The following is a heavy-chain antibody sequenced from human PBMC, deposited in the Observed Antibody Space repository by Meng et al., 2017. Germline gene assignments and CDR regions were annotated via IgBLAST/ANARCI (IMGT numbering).Heavy chain of an antibody. Sequence: GESLKISCAASGFTFSSYAMSWVRQAPGKGVEWVSAISGSGGSTYYADSVKGRFTISSDNSKNTLYLKMNSLSAEDTVVYYCAKDSEASWGQGTLVTVSS. V-gene: IGHV3-23*01. CDR1: GFTFSSYA. CDR2: ISGSGGST. J-gene: IGHJ4*02. CDR3: AKDSEAS.